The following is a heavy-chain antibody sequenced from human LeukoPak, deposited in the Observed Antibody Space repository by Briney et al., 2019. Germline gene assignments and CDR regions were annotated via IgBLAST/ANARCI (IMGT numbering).Heavy chain of an antibody. V-gene: IGHV1-2*02. CDR2: INPNSGGT. D-gene: IGHD5-18*01. CDR3: AREWGVDTAMVYPFDY. J-gene: IGHJ4*02. CDR1: GYTFTGYY. Sequence: ASVKVSCKASGYTFTGYYMHWVRQAPGQGLEWMGWINPNSGGTNYAQKFQGRVTMTRDTSISIAYMELSRLRSDDTAVYYCAREWGVDTAMVYPFDYWGQGTLVTVSS.